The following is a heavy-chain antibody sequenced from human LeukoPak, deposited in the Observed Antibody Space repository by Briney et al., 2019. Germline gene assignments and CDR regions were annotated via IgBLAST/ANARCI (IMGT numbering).Heavy chain of an antibody. CDR1: GGTFSSYA. Sequence: VRVSFKASGGTFSSYAISWVRQAPGQGLEWMGRIIPILGIANYAQKFQGRVTITADKSTSTAYMELSSLRSEDTAVYYCAREPPDSNTEFDYWGQGTLVTVSS. D-gene: IGHD3-22*01. V-gene: IGHV1-69*04. J-gene: IGHJ4*02. CDR3: AREPPDSNTEFDY. CDR2: IIPILGIA.